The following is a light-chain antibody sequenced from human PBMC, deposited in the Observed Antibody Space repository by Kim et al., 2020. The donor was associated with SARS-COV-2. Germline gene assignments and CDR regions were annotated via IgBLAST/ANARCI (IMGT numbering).Light chain of an antibody. CDR2: EDN. CDR3: QSYDSSNPWV. V-gene: IGLV6-57*03. CDR1: SGSIASTY. Sequence: KTVTIPCTRSSGSIASTYVQWYQQRPGSAPTTVIYEDNQRPSGVPDRFSGSIDSSSNSASLTISGLKTEDEADYYCQSYDSSNPWVFGGGTQLTVL. J-gene: IGLJ3*02.